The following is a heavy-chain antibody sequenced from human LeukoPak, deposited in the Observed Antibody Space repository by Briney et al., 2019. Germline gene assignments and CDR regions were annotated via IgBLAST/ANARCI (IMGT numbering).Heavy chain of an antibody. J-gene: IGHJ4*02. V-gene: IGHV1-2*02. D-gene: IGHD3-10*01. CDR1: GYTFTSHY. CDR2: INPNSGGT. CDR3: VFSDPYGSGSRLDY. Sequence: RASVKVSCKASGYTFTSHYMHWVRQAPGQGLEWMGWINPNSGGTNYAQKFQGRVTMTRDTSISTAYVELSRLRSDDTAVYYCVFSDPYGSGSRLDYWGQGTLVTVSS.